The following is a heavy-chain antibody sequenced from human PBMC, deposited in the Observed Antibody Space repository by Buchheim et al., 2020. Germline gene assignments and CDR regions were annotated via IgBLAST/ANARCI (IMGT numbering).Heavy chain of an antibody. J-gene: IGHJ4*02. Sequence: EVQLVESGGGLFQPGGSLRPPCAASGFTFSTYWLSWVRQAPGKGLGWLPTLKQVGSEKYYVDSVKGRFTISRATPKNSLYLQMNSLRAEDTALYFCARERPWTLAARLVITFDYWGQGT. D-gene: IGHD3-22*01. CDR1: GFTFSTYW. CDR2: LKQVGSEK. V-gene: IGHV3-7*01. CDR3: ARERPWTLAARLVITFDY.